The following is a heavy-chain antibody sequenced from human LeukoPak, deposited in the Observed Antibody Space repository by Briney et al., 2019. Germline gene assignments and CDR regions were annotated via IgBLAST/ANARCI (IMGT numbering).Heavy chain of an antibody. CDR1: GGSISSYY. J-gene: IGHJ3*02. V-gene: IGHV4-59*01. D-gene: IGHD3-22*01. CDR2: IYYSGST. CDR3: ARGGHYYEGAFDI. Sequence: SETLSLTCTVSGGSISSYYWSWIRQPPGKGLEWIGYIYYSGSTNYNPSLKRRVTISVDTSKNQFSLKLSSVTAADTAVYYCARGGHYYEGAFDIWGQGTMVTVSS.